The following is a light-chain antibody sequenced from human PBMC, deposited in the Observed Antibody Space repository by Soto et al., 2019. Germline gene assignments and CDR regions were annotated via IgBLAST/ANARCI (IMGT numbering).Light chain of an antibody. Sequence: EIVLTQSPATLSLSPGERATLSCRASQGVSTYLAWYQQKPGQAPRLLIYDASKRATGIPVRFSGSGSGTDFTLTITSLEPEDFGVYYCQQRSNWPPTWTFGQGTKVDIK. CDR1: QGVSTY. CDR3: QQRSNWPPTWT. V-gene: IGKV3-11*01. J-gene: IGKJ1*01. CDR2: DAS.